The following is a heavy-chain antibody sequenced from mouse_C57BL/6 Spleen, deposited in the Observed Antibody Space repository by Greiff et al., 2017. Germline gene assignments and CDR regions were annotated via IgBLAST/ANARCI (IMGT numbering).Heavy chain of an antibody. V-gene: IGHV5-4*01. J-gene: IGHJ4*01. D-gene: IGHD2-2*01. CDR2: ISDGGSYT. CDR3: ARDRGGYPYAMDY. CDR1: GFTFSSYA. Sequence: EVNVVESGGGLVKPGGSLKLSCAASGFTFSSYAMSWVRQTPEKRLEWVATISDGGSYTYYPDNVKGRFTISRDNAKNNLYLQMSHLKSEDTAMYYGARDRGGYPYAMDYWGQGTSVTVSS.